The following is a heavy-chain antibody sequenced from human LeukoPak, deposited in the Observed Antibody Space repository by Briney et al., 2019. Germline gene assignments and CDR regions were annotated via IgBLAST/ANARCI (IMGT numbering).Heavy chain of an antibody. V-gene: IGHV4-59*08. CDR3: ARHERMTTYDY. CDR2: ISYSGST. CDR1: DDSISGYY. J-gene: IGHJ4*02. Sequence: SETLSLTCTVSDDSISGYYWSWIRQPPGKGLEWIGYISYSGSTNYNASLRSRVTISVDTSKNQFSLNLNSVTAADTAVYYCARHERMTTYDYWGQGTLVTVSS. D-gene: IGHD4-11*01.